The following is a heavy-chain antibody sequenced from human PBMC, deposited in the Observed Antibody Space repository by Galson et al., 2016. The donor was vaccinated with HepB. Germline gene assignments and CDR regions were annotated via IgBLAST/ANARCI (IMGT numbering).Heavy chain of an antibody. J-gene: IGHJ6*02. Sequence: QSGAEVKKPGESLKISCEGSGYSFTSYWISWVRQMPGKGLEWMGIIYPGDSDTRYSPSFQGQVTISADKSISTAYLQWKSLKASDTAMYYCARHERLVDFYYSNMDVWCQGTTVTGSS. CDR1: GYSFTSYW. CDR3: ARHERLVDFYYSNMDV. D-gene: IGHD2-8*02. CDR2: IYPGDSDT. V-gene: IGHV5-51*01.